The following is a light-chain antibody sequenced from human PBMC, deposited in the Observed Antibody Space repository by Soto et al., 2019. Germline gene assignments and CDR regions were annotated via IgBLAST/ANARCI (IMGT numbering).Light chain of an antibody. V-gene: IGKV3-20*01. CDR1: QSVSSSY. J-gene: IGKJ4*01. Sequence: EIVLTQSPGTLSLSPGERATLSCRASQSVSSSYLAWYQQKPGQAPRLLIYGASSRATGIPDRCSGSGSGTDFTLTISRLEPEDFAVYYCQQYGSSPPRLTFGGGTRWIS. CDR3: QQYGSSPPRLT. CDR2: GAS.